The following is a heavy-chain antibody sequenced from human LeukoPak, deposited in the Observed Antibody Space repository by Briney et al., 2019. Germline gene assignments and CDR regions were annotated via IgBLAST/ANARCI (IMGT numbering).Heavy chain of an antibody. Sequence: GRSLRLSCAASGFTFSSYGMHWVRQAPGKGLEWVAVISYDGSNKYYADSVKGRFTISRDNSKNTLYLQMDSLRAEDTAVYYCARGCYSTNCYSGHGHGMDVWGQGTTVTVSS. CDR2: ISYDGSNK. CDR1: GFTFSSYG. V-gene: IGHV3-30*03. D-gene: IGHD2-2*01. CDR3: ARGCYSTNCYSGHGHGMDV. J-gene: IGHJ6*02.